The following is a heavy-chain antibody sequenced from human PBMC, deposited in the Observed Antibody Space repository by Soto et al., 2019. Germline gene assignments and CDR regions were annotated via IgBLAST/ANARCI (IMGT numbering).Heavy chain of an antibody. J-gene: IGHJ4*02. D-gene: IGHD3-10*01. V-gene: IGHV5-10-1*01. CDR2: IDPIDSTT. CDR1: GYIFKNYW. Sequence: GESIKISCETSGYIFKNYWITWVRQLPGKGLEWMGRIDPIDSTTVYSPSFHGRVTISADKSTSTASLQLSSLRASDSATYYCARYAGDGSYYHSFDKWSQGTLVPVPS. CDR3: ARYAGDGSYYHSFDK.